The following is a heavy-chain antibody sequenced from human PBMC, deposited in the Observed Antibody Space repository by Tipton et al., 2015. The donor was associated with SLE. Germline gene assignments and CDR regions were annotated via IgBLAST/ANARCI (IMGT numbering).Heavy chain of an antibody. V-gene: IGHV4-59*12. CDR1: GGSISSYY. CDR3: AIRDPYYGMDV. J-gene: IGHJ6*02. CDR2: IYYSGST. Sequence: LRLSCTVSGGSISSYYWSWIRQPPGKGLEWIGYIYYSGSTNYNPSLKSRVTISVDTSKNQFSLKLSSVTAADTAVYYCAIRDPYYGMDVWGQGTTVTVSS. D-gene: IGHD5-24*01.